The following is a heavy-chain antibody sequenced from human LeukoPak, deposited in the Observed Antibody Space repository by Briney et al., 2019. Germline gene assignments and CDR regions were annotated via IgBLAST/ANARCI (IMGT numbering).Heavy chain of an antibody. CDR2: ISGSGGST. Sequence: GGSLRLSCAASGFTFSSYGMSWVRQAPGKGLEWVSAISGSGGSTYYADSVKGRFTISRDNSKNSLYLQMNSLRAEDTAFYYCAKSGRYYYDSSAYPGLDYWGQGTLVTVSS. CDR3: AKSGRYYYDSSAYPGLDY. CDR1: GFTFSSYG. D-gene: IGHD3-22*01. J-gene: IGHJ4*02. V-gene: IGHV3-23*01.